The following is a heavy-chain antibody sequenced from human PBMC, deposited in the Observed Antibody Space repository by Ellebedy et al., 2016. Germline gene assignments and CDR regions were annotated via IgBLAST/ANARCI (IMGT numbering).Heavy chain of an antibody. CDR1: GGSISSSSYY. V-gene: IGHV4-39*01. Sequence: GSLRLXCTVSGGSISSSSYYWGWIRQPPGKGLEWIGSIYYSGSTYYNPSLKSRVTISVDTSKNQFSLKLSSVTAADTAVYYCVRSSSWFDAFYIWGQGTMVTVSS. D-gene: IGHD6-13*01. J-gene: IGHJ3*02. CDR3: VRSSSWFDAFYI. CDR2: IYYSGST.